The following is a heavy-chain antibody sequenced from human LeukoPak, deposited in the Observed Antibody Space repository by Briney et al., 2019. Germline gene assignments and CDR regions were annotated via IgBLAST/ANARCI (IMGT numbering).Heavy chain of an antibody. Sequence: PSETLSLTCTVSGGSISSYYWSWIRQPPGKGLEWIGYIYTSGSTNYNPFLKSRVTISVDTSKNQFSLKLSSVTAADTAVYYCASITVPAAIGYFDYWGQGTLVTVSS. CDR3: ASITVPAAIGYFDY. V-gene: IGHV4-4*09. J-gene: IGHJ4*02. CDR2: IYTSGST. D-gene: IGHD2-2*02. CDR1: GGSISSYY.